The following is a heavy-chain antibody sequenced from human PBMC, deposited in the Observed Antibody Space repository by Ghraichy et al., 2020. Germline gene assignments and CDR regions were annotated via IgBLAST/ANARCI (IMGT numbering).Heavy chain of an antibody. CDR3: ATTAQWLVPFGERFFDY. CDR2: MYYSGST. D-gene: IGHD6-19*01. Sequence: ETLSLTCTVSGVSISSSSYYWGWIRQPPGKGLEWIGSMYYSGSTYYNPSLKSRVTISVDTSKNQFSLKLSSVTAADTAVYYCATTAQWLVPFGERFFDYWGQGTLVTVAS. CDR1: GVSISSSSYY. V-gene: IGHV4-39*01. J-gene: IGHJ4*02.